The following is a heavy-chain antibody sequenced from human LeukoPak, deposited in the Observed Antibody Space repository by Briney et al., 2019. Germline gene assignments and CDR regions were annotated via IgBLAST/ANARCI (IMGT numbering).Heavy chain of an antibody. CDR3: AKDTNGEMATIGAFDI. Sequence: GGSLRLSCAASGFTFDDYAMHWVRQAPGKGLEWVSGISWNSGSIGYADSVKGRFTISRDNAKNSLYLQMNSLRAEDMALYYCAKDTNGEMATIGAFDIWGQGTMVTVSS. CDR1: GFTFDDYA. D-gene: IGHD5-24*01. J-gene: IGHJ3*02. CDR2: ISWNSGSI. V-gene: IGHV3-9*03.